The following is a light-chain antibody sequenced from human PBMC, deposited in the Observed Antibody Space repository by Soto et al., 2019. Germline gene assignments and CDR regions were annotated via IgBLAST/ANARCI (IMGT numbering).Light chain of an antibody. Sequence: DIQMTQSPSSLSASVGDRVTITCLASQSISDFLNWYQQKPGKAPKLLIYAASTLQSGVPSRFSGSGSGTDFTLTISSLQPEDFATYYCQQSSSTPRTFGQGTKVDIK. CDR3: QQSSSTPRT. J-gene: IGKJ1*01. CDR2: AAS. CDR1: QSISDF. V-gene: IGKV1-39*01.